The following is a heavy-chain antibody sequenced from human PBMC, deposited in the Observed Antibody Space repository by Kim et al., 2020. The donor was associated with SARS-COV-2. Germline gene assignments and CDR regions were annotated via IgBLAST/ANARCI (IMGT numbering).Heavy chain of an antibody. V-gene: IGHV1-2*06. CDR3: ASFAIVATIGYYGMDV. Sequence: ASVKVSCKASGYTFTGYYMHWVRQAPGQGLEWMGRINPNSGGTNYAQKFQGRVTMTRDTSISTAYMELSRLRSDDTAVYYCASFAIVATIGYYGMDVWGQGTTVTVSS. CDR1: GYTFTGYY. J-gene: IGHJ6*02. D-gene: IGHD5-12*01. CDR2: INPNSGGT.